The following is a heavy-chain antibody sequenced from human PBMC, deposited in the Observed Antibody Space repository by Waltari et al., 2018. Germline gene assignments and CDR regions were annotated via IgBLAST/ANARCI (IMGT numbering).Heavy chain of an antibody. Sequence: QVQLVQSGAAVKKPGASVKVSCKPSGYTFTRYYIHWVRQAPGQGLEWMGWINPNSGGTNYAQKFQGRVTMTRDTSISTAYMELSRLRSDDTAVYYCARDRTAESPGDYWGQGTLVTVSS. CDR3: ARDRTAESPGDY. J-gene: IGHJ4*02. CDR2: INPNSGGT. V-gene: IGHV1-2*02. CDR1: GYTFTRYY.